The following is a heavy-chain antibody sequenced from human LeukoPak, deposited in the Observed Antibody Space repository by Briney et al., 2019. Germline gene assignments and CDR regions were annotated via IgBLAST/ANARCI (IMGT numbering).Heavy chain of an antibody. CDR1: GFAFSIYA. D-gene: IGHD6-6*01. J-gene: IGHJ3*02. CDR2: ISSNAYNT. CDR3: ARGPSIAARYDAFDI. Sequence: GGSLRLSCSASGFAFSIYAMHWVRQAPGRGLEYVSTISSNAYNTYYADSLKGRFTISRDNSKNSLYLQVISLRAEDTAVYYCARGPSIAARYDAFDIWGQGTMLTVSS. V-gene: IGHV3-64*04.